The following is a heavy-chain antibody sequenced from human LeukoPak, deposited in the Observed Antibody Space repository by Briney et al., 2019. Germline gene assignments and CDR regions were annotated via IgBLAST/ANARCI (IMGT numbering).Heavy chain of an antibody. CDR3: AKRRELLPYYFDY. CDR2: ISGSGGST. J-gene: IGHJ4*02. D-gene: IGHD1-26*01. V-gene: IGHV3-23*01. CDR1: GFTFSSFG. Sequence: PGGSLRLSCAASGFTFSSFGIHWVRQAPGKGLEWVSAISGSGGSTYYADSVKGRFTISRDNSKNTLYLQMNSLRAEDTAVYYCAKRRELLPYYFDYWGQGTLVTVSS.